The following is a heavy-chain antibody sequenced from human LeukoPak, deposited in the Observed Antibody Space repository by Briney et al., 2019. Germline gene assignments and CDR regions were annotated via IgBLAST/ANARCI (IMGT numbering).Heavy chain of an antibody. CDR1: GFTFSSYA. CDR3: ARVWGDH. V-gene: IGHV3-23*01. CDR2: ISGSGGST. D-gene: IGHD3-16*01. J-gene: IGHJ4*02. Sequence: PGGSLRLSCAASGFTFSSYAMSWVRQAPGKGLEWVSAISGSGGSTYYADSVKGWFTISRDNSKNTLYLQMTSLRVEDTAIYYCARVWGDHWGQGTLVTVSS.